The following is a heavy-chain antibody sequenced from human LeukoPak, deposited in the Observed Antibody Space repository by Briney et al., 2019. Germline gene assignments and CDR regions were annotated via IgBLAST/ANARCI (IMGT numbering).Heavy chain of an antibody. Sequence: ASVKVSCKASGYTFTSYYMHWVRHAPGQGLEWMGIINPSGGSTSYAQKFQDRLTMTRDTSTSTVYMELSSLRSEDTAVYYCARPQRGRSTQYYFDYWGQGTLVTVSS. D-gene: IGHD1-26*01. CDR2: INPSGGST. CDR3: ARPQRGRSTQYYFDY. J-gene: IGHJ4*02. CDR1: GYTFTSYY. V-gene: IGHV1-46*01.